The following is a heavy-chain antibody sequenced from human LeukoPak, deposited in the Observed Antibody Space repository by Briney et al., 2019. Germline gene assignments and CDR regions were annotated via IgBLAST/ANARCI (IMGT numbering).Heavy chain of an antibody. D-gene: IGHD6-19*01. CDR1: GYTFTGYY. CDR3: ARDAGYSSGWYVGTEGNNWFDP. Sequence: ASVKVSCKASGYTFTGYYMHWVRQAPGQGLEWMGWINPNSGGTNYAQKFQGWVTMTRDTSISTAYMELSRLRSDDTAVYYCARDAGYSSGWYVGTEGNNWFDPWGQGTLVTVS. J-gene: IGHJ5*02. CDR2: INPNSGGT. V-gene: IGHV1-2*04.